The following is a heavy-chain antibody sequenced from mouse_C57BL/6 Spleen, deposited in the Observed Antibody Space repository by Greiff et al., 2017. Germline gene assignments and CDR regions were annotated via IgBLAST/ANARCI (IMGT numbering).Heavy chain of an antibody. CDR2: ISGGGGNT. Sequence: EVKLMESGGGLVKPGGSLKLSCAASGFTFSSYTMSWVRQTPEKRLEWVATISGGGGNTYYPDSVKGRFTISRDNAKNTLYLQMSSLRSEDTALYYCERHGGYGAMDYWGQGTSVTVSS. V-gene: IGHV5-9*01. CDR3: ERHGGYGAMDY. CDR1: GFTFSSYT. D-gene: IGHD2-2*01. J-gene: IGHJ4*01.